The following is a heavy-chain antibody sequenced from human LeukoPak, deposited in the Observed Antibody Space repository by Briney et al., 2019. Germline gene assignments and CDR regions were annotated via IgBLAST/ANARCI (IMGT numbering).Heavy chain of an antibody. CDR2: IYYSGST. Sequence: TSETLSLTCTVSGGSISSYYWSWIRQPPGKGLEWIGYIYYSGSTSYNPSLKSRVTISVDTSKNQFSLKLSSVTAADTAVYYCARHGNDPSLDYWGQGTLVTVSS. J-gene: IGHJ4*02. CDR1: GGSISSYY. V-gene: IGHV4-59*08. D-gene: IGHD1-1*01. CDR3: ARHGNDPSLDY.